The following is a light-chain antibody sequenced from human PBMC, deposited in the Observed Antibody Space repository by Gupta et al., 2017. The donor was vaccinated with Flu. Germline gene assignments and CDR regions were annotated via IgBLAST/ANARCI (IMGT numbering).Light chain of an antibody. Sequence: EILLTQSPATLSVSPGERATLSCRASQSVRSNLAWYQQKPGQAPRLLIYGASTGATGIPARFSGSGSETEFTLTISSLQSEDLAVYHCQQYDNWPQTFGQGSKLEIK. V-gene: IGKV3-15*01. CDR3: QQYDNWPQT. J-gene: IGKJ1*01. CDR1: QSVRSN. CDR2: GAS.